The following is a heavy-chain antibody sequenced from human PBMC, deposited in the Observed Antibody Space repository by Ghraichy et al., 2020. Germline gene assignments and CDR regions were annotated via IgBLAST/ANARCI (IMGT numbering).Heavy chain of an antibody. D-gene: IGHD2-2*02. J-gene: IGHJ6*02. CDR1: GYTFTGYY. CDR2: INPNSGGT. Sequence: ASVKVSCKASGYTFTGYYMHWVRQAPGQGLEWMGWINPNSGGTNYAQKFQGRVTMTRDTSISTAYMELSRLRSDDTAVYYCARDLYCSSTSCYRADGMDVWGQGTTVTVSS. V-gene: IGHV1-2*02. CDR3: ARDLYCSSTSCYRADGMDV.